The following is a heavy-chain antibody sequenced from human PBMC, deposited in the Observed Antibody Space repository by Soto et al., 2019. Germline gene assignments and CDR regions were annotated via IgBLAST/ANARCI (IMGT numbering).Heavy chain of an antibody. Sequence: PGGSLRLSCAASGFTFSNFAMSWVRQAPGKGLEWVSAISGSGGSTYYADSVKGRFTISRDNSKNTLYLQMNSLRAEDTAVYYCAKLRSIAARGAFDYWGQGTLVTVSS. V-gene: IGHV3-23*01. CDR3: AKLRSIAARGAFDY. CDR1: GFTFSNFA. CDR2: ISGSGGST. J-gene: IGHJ4*02. D-gene: IGHD6-6*01.